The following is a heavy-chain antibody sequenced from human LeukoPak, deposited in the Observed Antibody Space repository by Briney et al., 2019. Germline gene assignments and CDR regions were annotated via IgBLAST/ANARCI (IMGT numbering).Heavy chain of an antibody. V-gene: IGHV3-48*03. CDR3: AKEALEGGDTAIY. CDR2: ISSSGSTI. J-gene: IGHJ4*02. CDR1: GFTFSSYE. D-gene: IGHD5-18*01. Sequence: GGSLRLSCAASGFTFSSYEMNWVRQAPGKGLEWVSYISSSGSTIYYADSVKGRFTISRDNSKNTLYLQMNSLRAEDTAVYYCAKEALEGGDTAIYWGQGTLVTVSS.